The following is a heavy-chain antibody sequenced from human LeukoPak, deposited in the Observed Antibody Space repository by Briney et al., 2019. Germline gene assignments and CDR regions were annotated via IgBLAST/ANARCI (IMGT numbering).Heavy chain of an antibody. J-gene: IGHJ4*02. D-gene: IGHD1-14*01. V-gene: IGHV4-34*01. CDR2: INHSGST. CDR1: GGSLSGYY. Sequence: SETLSLTCAVYGGSLSGYYWTWIRQPPGKGLEWIGEINHSGSTNYNPSLKSRVTISVDTSKNQFSLKLSSVTAADTAVYYCARFRNGVIRRGYYFDYWGQGTLVTVSS. CDR3: ARFRNGVIRRGYYFDY.